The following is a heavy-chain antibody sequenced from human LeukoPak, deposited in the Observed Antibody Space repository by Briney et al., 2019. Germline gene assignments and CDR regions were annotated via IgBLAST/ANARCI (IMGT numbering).Heavy chain of an antibody. CDR1: GFTFDDYG. CDR3: ARAGAGGLAFDI. V-gene: IGHV3-20*04. Sequence: GGSLRLSCAASGFTFDDYGMSWVRHAPGKGLEWVSGINWNGGSTGYADSVKGRFTISRDNAKNSLYLQMNSLRAEDTALYYCARAGAGGLAFDIWGQGTMVTVSS. J-gene: IGHJ3*02. D-gene: IGHD3-10*01. CDR2: INWNGGST.